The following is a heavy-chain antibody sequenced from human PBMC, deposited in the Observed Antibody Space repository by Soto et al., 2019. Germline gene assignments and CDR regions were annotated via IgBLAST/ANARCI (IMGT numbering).Heavy chain of an antibody. D-gene: IGHD6-19*01. CDR2: INHSGST. V-gene: IGHV4-34*01. CDR3: ARGRGGWYTYYYYYYGMDV. Sequence: SETLSLTCAVYGGSFSGYYWSWIRQPPGKGLEWIGEINHSGSTNYNPSLKSRVTISVDTSKNQFSLKLSSVTAADTAVYYCARGRGGWYTYYYYYYGMDVWGQGTTVTVSS. J-gene: IGHJ6*02. CDR1: GGSFSGYY.